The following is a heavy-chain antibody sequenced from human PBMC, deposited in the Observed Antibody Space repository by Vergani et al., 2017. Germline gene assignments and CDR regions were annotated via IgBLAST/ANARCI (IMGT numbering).Heavy chain of an antibody. V-gene: IGHV4-38-2*01. Sequence: QVQLQESGPGLVRPSETLSLTCDVSGYSISSGYSWGWIRQPPGKGLEWIGSIYHSTITYYNPSLKSRLIISADSSKNHFSLNLSSVTAADTAVYYCARHEYNYDYVWGSWGYDYWGQGTLVTVSS. CDR3: ARHEYNYDYVWGSWGYDY. CDR1: GYSISSGYS. J-gene: IGHJ4*02. D-gene: IGHD3-16*01. CDR2: IYHSTIT.